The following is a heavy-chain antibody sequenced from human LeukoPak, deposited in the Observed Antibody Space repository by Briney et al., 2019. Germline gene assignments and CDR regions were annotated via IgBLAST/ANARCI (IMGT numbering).Heavy chain of an antibody. CDR1: GGSFSGYY. CDR2: INHSGST. V-gene: IGHV4-34*01. Sequence: SETLSLTCAVYGGSFSGYYWSWIRQPPGKGLEWIGEINHSGSTNYNPSLKSRVTISVDTSKNQFSLKLSSVTAADTAVYYCAREARYYYDSSGYSPVHWGQGTLVTVSS. CDR3: AREARYYYDSSGYSPVH. J-gene: IGHJ4*02. D-gene: IGHD3-22*01.